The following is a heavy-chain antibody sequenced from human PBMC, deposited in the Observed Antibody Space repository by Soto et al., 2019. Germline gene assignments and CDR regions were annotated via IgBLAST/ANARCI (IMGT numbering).Heavy chain of an antibody. V-gene: IGHV1-2*04. D-gene: IGHD6-13*01. Sequence: ASVKVSCKASGYTFTGYYMHWVRQAPGQGLEWMGWINPNSGGTSYAQKFQGWVTMTRDTSISTAYMELSRLRSDDTAVYYCARDGIAAAGTRADYYYYYGMDVWGQGTTVTVSS. CDR1: GYTFTGYY. CDR3: ARDGIAAAGTRADYYYYYGMDV. CDR2: INPNSGGT. J-gene: IGHJ6*02.